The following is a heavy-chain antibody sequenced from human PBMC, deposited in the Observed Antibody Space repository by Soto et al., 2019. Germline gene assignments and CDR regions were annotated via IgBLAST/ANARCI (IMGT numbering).Heavy chain of an antibody. CDR1: GGSMNSYF. V-gene: IGHV4-59*08. J-gene: IGHJ4*02. Sequence: SETLSLTSTVSGGSMNSYFWSWIRQPPGKGLEWIGYIYYSGSTNYNPSLKSRVSMSIDTSKDQFSLKLKSVTAADTALYFCARQRTSVVTQAYFDVWGPGSLVTVSS. CDR2: IYYSGST. CDR3: ARQRTSVVTQAYFDV. D-gene: IGHD2-21*02.